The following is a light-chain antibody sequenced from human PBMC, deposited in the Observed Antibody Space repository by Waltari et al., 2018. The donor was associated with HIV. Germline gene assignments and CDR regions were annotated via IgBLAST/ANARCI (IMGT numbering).Light chain of an antibody. Sequence: QSALTQPASVSGPPGQSIPISCTGTTNDVGSSHYVSWHQQHPGEAPKLIIPDVSDRPSGISNRFSGSKSGNTASLTISGLQTEDEADYYCSSYTSSSTYVFGTGTRVTVL. V-gene: IGLV2-14*01. CDR2: DVS. CDR3: SSYTSSSTYV. CDR1: TNDVGSSHY. J-gene: IGLJ1*01.